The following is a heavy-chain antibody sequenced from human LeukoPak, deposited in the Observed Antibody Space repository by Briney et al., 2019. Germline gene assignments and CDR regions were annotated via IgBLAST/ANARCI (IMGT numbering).Heavy chain of an antibody. CDR1: GFTFSSYA. CDR2: IGASGGST. D-gene: IGHD3-22*01. V-gene: IGHV3-23*01. Sequence: GGSLRLSCATSGFTFSSYAMSWVRHAPGKGLEWVSGIGASGGSTYYADSVKGRFTISRDNSKNTLYLQMNSLRTEDTAVYYGAKVIRSGYNVYFQYWGQGTLVTVSS. CDR3: AKVIRSGYNVYFQY. J-gene: IGHJ1*01.